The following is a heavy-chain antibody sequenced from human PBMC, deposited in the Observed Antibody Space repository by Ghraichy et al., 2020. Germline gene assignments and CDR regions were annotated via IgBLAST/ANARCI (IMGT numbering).Heavy chain of an antibody. CDR2: IYYSGST. V-gene: IGHV4-59*08. D-gene: IGHD3-3*01. Sequence: ESLNISCTVSGGSISSYYWSWIRQPPGKGLEWIGYIYYSGSTNYNPSLKSRVTISVDTSKNQFSLKLSSVTAADTAVYYCARLSYDFWSGYYGYFDLWGRGTLVTVSS. CDR3: ARLSYDFWSGYYGYFDL. J-gene: IGHJ2*01. CDR1: GGSISSYY.